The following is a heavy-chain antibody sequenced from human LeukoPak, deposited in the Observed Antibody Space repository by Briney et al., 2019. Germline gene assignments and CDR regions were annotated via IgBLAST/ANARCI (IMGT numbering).Heavy chain of an antibody. CDR1: GFTFSSYA. Sequence: GGSLRLSCAASGFTFSSYAMSWVRQAPGKGLEWVSAISGSGGSTYYVDSVKGRFTISRDNSKNTLYLQIHRLRAEDTAVFYCAKDPRNWRDSFDSGAREP. V-gene: IGHV3-23*01. D-gene: IGHD3-3*01. CDR2: ISGSGGST. CDR3: AKDPRNWRDSFDS. J-gene: IGHJ4*02.